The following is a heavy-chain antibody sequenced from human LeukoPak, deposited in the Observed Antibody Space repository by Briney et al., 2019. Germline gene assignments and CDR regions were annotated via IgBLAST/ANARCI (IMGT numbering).Heavy chain of an antibody. CDR2: IYHSGST. D-gene: IGHD3-3*01. J-gene: IGHJ4*02. V-gene: IGHV4-30-2*01. CDR1: GGSISSSSYY. CDR3: ARLGEWLSFDY. Sequence: SETLSLTCTVSGGSISSSSYYWSWIRQPPGKGLEWIGYIYHSGSTYYNPSLKSRVTISVDRSKNQFSLKLSSVTAADTAVYYCARLGEWLSFDYWGQGTLVTVSS.